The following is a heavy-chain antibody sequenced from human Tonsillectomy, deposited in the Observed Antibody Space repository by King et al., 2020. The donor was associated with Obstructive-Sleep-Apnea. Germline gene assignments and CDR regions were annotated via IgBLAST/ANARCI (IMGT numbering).Heavy chain of an antibody. CDR2: ISSSSSYI. V-gene: IGHV3-21*01. J-gene: IGHJ4*02. Sequence: DVQLVESGGGLVKPGGSLRLSCAASGFTFSSYSMNCVRQAPGKGLEWVSSISSSSSYIYYADSVKGRFTISRDNAKNSLYLQMNSLRAEDTAVYYCARDLYCSGGTCYTGLGYWGQGTLVTVSS. CDR1: GFTFSSYS. CDR3: ARDLYCSGGTCYTGLGY. D-gene: IGHD2-15*01.